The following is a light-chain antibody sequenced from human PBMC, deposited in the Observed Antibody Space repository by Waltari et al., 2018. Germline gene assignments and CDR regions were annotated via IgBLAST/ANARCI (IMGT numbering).Light chain of an antibody. J-gene: IGLJ3*02. V-gene: IGLV3-25*03. CDR3: QSADSSGTYEV. CDR1: ALPKQY. Sequence: RITCSGDALPKQYAYWYQQKPGQAPVLVIYKDSERPSGIPERFSGSSSGTTVTLTISGVQAEDEADYYCQSADSSGTYEVFGGGTKLTVL. CDR2: KDS.